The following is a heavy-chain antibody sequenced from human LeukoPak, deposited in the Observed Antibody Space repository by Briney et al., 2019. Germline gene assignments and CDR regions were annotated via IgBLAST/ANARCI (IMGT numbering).Heavy chain of an antibody. CDR3: ARDHYYDSRGPGGWFDP. CDR2: ISAYNGNT. J-gene: IGHJ5*02. Sequence: ASGKVSCKASGYTFTNYGISWVRQAPGQGLEWMGWISAYNGNTNHAQKFQGRVIMTTDTSTGTAYMELRTLRSDDTALYYCARDHYYDSRGPGGWFDPWGQGTLVTVSS. V-gene: IGHV1-18*01. D-gene: IGHD3-22*01. CDR1: GYTFTNYG.